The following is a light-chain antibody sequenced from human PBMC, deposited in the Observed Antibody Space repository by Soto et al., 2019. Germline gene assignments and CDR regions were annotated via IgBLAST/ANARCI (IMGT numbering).Light chain of an antibody. CDR3: AAWDGSLTAYV. J-gene: IGLJ1*01. V-gene: IGLV1-44*01. CDR2: NSY. CDR1: SSNIGSKT. Sequence: QSVLTQPPSASGTPGQRVTISCSGSSSNIGSKTVNWYQQLPGTVPKLLIYNSYQRPSGVPDRFSGSKSGTSASLAISGLQSEDEADYYCAAWDGSLTAYVFGAGTKLTVL.